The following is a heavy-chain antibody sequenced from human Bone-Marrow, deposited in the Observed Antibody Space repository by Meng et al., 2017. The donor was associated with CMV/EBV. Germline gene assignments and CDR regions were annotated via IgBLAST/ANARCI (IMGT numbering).Heavy chain of an antibody. Sequence: QLVDYGGGLVKPGGSLRLSCAASGFTFSDYYMSWIRQDPGKGLEWVSYISSSSSYTNYADSVKGRFTISRDNAKNSLYLQMNSLRAEDTAVYYCAGQTMAVDYWGQGTLVTVSS. CDR2: ISSSSSYT. CDR1: GFTFSDYY. D-gene: IGHD4/OR15-4a*01. CDR3: AGQTMAVDY. V-gene: IGHV3-11*06. J-gene: IGHJ4*02.